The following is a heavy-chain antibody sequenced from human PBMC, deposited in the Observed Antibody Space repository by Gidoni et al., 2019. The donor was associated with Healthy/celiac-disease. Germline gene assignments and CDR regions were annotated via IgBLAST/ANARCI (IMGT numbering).Heavy chain of an antibody. CDR2: IYYSGST. J-gene: IGHJ4*02. CDR1: GGSISSSSYY. CDR3: ARHTGYSSGWPPEDY. D-gene: IGHD6-19*01. V-gene: IGHV4-39*01. Sequence: QLQLQESGPGLVKPSETLSLTCTVSGGSISSSSYYWGWIRQPPGKGLEWIGSIYYSGSTYYNPSLKSRVTISVDTSKNQFSLKLSSVTAADTAVYYCARHTGYSSGWPPEDYWGQGTLVTVSS.